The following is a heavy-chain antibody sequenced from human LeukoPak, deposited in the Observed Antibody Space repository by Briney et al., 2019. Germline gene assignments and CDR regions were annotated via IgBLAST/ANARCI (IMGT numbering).Heavy chain of an antibody. V-gene: IGHV3-23*01. J-gene: IGHJ4*02. Sequence: GGSLRLSCAASGFTLSSYWMHWVRQAPGKGLEWVSAISGSGGSTYYADSVKGRFTISRDNSKNTLYLQMNSLRAEDTAVYYCAKDRRRNYDILTGPIDDWGQGTLVTVSS. D-gene: IGHD3-9*01. CDR1: GFTLSSYW. CDR3: AKDRRRNYDILTGPIDD. CDR2: ISGSGGST.